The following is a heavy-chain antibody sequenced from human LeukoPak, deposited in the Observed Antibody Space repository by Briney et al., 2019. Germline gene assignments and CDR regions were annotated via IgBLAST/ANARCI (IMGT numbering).Heavy chain of an antibody. CDR1: GFTFDDYA. CDR3: AKGDRRRLVGRDYFDY. CDR2: ISWNSGSI. Sequence: GRSLRLFCAASGFTFDDYAMHWVRQAPGKGLEWVSGISWNSGSIGYADSVKGRFTISRDNAKNSLYLQMNSLRAEDTALYYCAKGDRRRLVGRDYFDYWGQGSLVTVSS. D-gene: IGHD2-15*01. J-gene: IGHJ4*02. V-gene: IGHV3-9*01.